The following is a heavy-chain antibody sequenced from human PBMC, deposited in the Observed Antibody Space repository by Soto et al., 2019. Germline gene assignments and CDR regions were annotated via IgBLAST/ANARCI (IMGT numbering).Heavy chain of an antibody. D-gene: IGHD6-6*01. CDR2: IYYSGST. Sequence: PSETLSLPCTVPGGSISSGGYYWSWIRQHPGKGLEWIGYIYYSGSTYYNPSLKSRVTISIDTSKNQFSPKLSSVTAADTAMYYCARDISSSSENNWFDPWGQGTLVTVSS. V-gene: IGHV4-31*02. CDR1: GGSISSGGYY. J-gene: IGHJ5*02. CDR3: ARDISSSSENNWFDP.